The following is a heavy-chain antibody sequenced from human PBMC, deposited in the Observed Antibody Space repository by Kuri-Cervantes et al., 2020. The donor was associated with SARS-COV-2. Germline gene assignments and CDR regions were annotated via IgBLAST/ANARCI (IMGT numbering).Heavy chain of an antibody. CDR3: ARKGVFGPTPVDYYYAIDV. V-gene: IGHV1-18*01. CDR2: IGTNNGNK. CDR1: GYTLTNYD. D-gene: IGHD2-8*01. Sequence: ASVKVSCKASGYTLTNYDMIWVRQAPGQGLEWMGWIGTNNGNKIYAQKFQGRVTMTTDTSTTTAYMELTSLRSDDTAVYYCARKGVFGPTPVDYYYAIDVWGQGTTVTVSS. J-gene: IGHJ6*02.